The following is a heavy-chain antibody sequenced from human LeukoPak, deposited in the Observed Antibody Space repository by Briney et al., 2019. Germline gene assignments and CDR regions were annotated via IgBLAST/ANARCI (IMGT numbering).Heavy chain of an antibody. V-gene: IGHV3-9*01. D-gene: IGHD3-10*01. CDR2: ISWNNGSI. J-gene: IGHJ4*02. CDR1: GFTFDDYA. Sequence: GRSLRLSCAASGFTFDDYAMHWVRQAPGKGLEWVSGISWNNGSIGYADSVKGRFTISRDNAKNSLYLQMNSLRAEDTALYYCAKGYKPDYYGSGSLQPHFDYWGQGTLVTVSS. CDR3: AKGYKPDYYGSGSLQPHFDY.